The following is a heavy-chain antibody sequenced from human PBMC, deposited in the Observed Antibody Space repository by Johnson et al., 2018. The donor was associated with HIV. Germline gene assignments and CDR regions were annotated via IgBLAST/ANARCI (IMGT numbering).Heavy chain of an antibody. V-gene: IGHV3-30*18. J-gene: IGHJ3*02. D-gene: IGHD1-26*01. CDR3: AKDRTSGSYSDDAFDI. CDR2: ISYDEIDK. CDR1: GFTFSSYG. Sequence: QVQLVESGGGVVQPGRSLRLSCAASGFTFSSYGMHWVRQAPGKGLEWVAVISYDEIDKYYADSVTGRFTVSRDNSKNTLYLQMNSLRGEDTAVYYCAKDRTSGSYSDDAFDIWGQGTMVTVSS.